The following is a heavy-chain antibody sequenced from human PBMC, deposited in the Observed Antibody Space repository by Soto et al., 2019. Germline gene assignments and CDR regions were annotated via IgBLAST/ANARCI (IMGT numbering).Heavy chain of an antibody. Sequence: QVQLQESGPGLVKPSETLSLTCTVSGGSVSSGSYYWSWIRQPPGKGLEWIGYIYYSGSTNYNPYLKGRVTISAATSKNPFSLKLISVTAADTAVYYGARGDDYGEYPFDYWGQGTPVTVSS. CDR2: IYYSGST. V-gene: IGHV4-61*01. D-gene: IGHD4-17*01. CDR3: ARGDDYGEYPFDY. CDR1: GGSVSSGSYY. J-gene: IGHJ4*02.